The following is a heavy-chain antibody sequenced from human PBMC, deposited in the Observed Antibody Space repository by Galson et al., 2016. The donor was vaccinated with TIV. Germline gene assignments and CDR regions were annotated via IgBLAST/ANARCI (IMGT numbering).Heavy chain of an antibody. J-gene: IGHJ5*02. Sequence: SVKVSCKASGGTFSSYAVSWVRQAPGQGLEWMGGIIPIFGVTNYAQKFQGRVTVSTDESGNTAYMELSSLRSEDTAVYYCVRGWGYSYGTASNTWGQGTLVIVSS. CDR2: IIPIFGVT. CDR3: VRGWGYSYGTASNT. V-gene: IGHV1-69*05. CDR1: GGTFSSYA. D-gene: IGHD5-18*01.